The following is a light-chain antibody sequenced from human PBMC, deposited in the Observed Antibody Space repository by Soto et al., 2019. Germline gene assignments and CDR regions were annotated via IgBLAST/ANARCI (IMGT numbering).Light chain of an antibody. Sequence: EIVMTQSPATLSVSPGERATLSCRASQSVRRNLAWYQQKPGQAPSLLIYGASTRATGIPARFSGSGSGTEFTLTISSLQSEDFAVYYCQQYNNWPYTFGQGTKLEIK. CDR3: QQYNNWPYT. V-gene: IGKV3-15*01. J-gene: IGKJ2*01. CDR1: QSVRRN. CDR2: GAS.